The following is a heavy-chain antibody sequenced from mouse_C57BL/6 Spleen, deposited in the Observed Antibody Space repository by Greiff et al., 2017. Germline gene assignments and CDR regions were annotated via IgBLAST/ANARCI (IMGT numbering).Heavy chain of an antibody. V-gene: IGHV3-6*01. CDR2: ISYDGSN. Sequence: VQLKESGPGLMKPSQSLSLTCSVTGYSITSGYYWNWIRQFPGNKLEWMGYISYDGSNNYNPSLKNRISITRDTSKNQFFLKLNSVTTEDTATYYCARDQYPYWYFDVWGTGTTVTVSS. CDR1: GYSITSGYY. J-gene: IGHJ1*03. CDR3: ARDQYPYWYFDV.